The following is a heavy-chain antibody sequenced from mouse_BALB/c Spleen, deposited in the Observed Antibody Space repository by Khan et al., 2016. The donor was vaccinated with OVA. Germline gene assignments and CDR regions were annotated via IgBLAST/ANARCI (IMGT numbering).Heavy chain of an antibody. J-gene: IGHJ2*01. CDR1: GYTFSSYW. D-gene: IGHD1-1*01. CDR3: ARVNYGSRDYFDY. CDR2: ILPGSGSR. V-gene: IGHV1-9*01. Sequence: QVQLQQSGAELMKPGASVKISCKATGYTFSSYWLEWVKQRPGNDLEWIGEILPGSGSRNYNEKFKGKATFTADISSKTTYMQLSSLTSEDSDVYDCARVNYGSRDYFDYWGQGTTLTVSS.